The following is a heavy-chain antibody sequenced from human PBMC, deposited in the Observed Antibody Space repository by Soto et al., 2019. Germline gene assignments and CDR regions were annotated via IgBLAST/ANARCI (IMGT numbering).Heavy chain of an antibody. Sequence: ASVKVSCKASGYTFTRHGISWVRQAPGQGLEWMGWISAYNGNTNYARKLQGRVTMTTDTSTSTAYMELRSLRSDDTAVYYCARVITRGYCSSTSCYETTMDVWGKGTTVTVSS. CDR3: ARVITRGYCSSTSCYETTMDV. CDR1: GYTFTRHG. CDR2: ISAYNGNT. J-gene: IGHJ6*03. D-gene: IGHD2-2*01. V-gene: IGHV1-18*01.